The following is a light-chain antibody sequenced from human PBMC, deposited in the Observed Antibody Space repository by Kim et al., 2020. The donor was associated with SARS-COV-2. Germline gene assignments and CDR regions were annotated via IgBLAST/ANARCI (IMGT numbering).Light chain of an antibody. J-gene: IGKJ3*01. CDR3: QQRSNWPPFT. CDR2: DAS. CDR1: QSVSSY. V-gene: IGKV3-11*01. Sequence: SPGERATLSCRASQSVSSYLAWYQQKPGQAPRLLIYDASNRATGIPARFSGSGSGTDFTLTISSLDPEDFAVYYCQQRSNWPPFTFGPGTKVDIK.